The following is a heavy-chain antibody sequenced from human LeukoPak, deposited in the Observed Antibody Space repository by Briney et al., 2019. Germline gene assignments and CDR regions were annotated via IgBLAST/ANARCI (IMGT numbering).Heavy chain of an antibody. V-gene: IGHV3-72*01. J-gene: IGHJ4*02. CDR3: TRTTLSLGVGYGHYFDS. Sequence: GGSLRLSCAASGFSFSDDYMDWVRQAPGKGLEWVGRIRNKPHSYTTEYAASVKGRFTISRDDSRNSLYLQMHSLRTDDTGVYFCTRTTLSLGVGYGHYFDSWGQGTLVTVSS. CDR2: IRNKPHSYTT. CDR1: GFSFSDDY. D-gene: IGHD5-18*01.